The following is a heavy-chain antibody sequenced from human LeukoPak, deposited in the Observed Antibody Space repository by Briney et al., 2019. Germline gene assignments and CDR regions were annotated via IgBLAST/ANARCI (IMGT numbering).Heavy chain of an antibody. CDR3: AKDLYGDYQSDY. CDR1: GFTFSSYG. J-gene: IGHJ4*02. CDR2: IRYDGSNK. Sequence: GGSLRLSCAASGFTFSSYGMHWVRQAPGKGLEWVAFIRYDGSNKYYADSVKGRFTISRDNSKSTLYLQMNSLRAEDTAVYYCAKDLYGDYQSDYWGQGTLVIVSS. D-gene: IGHD4-17*01. V-gene: IGHV3-30*02.